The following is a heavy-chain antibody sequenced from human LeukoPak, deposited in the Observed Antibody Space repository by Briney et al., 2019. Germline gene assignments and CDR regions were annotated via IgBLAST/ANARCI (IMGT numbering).Heavy chain of an antibody. J-gene: IGHJ6*03. D-gene: IGHD3-16*01. Sequence: PSETLSLTCTVSGDSIGSYYWSWIRQSAGKGLEWIGRIYSSGTTDYNPSLKSRVTMSVDTSKNQFSLKLNSVTAADTAVYYCARETSQKGAHYMDVWGKGTTVTISS. CDR3: ARETSQKGAHYMDV. V-gene: IGHV4-4*07. CDR1: GDSIGSYY. CDR2: IYSSGTT.